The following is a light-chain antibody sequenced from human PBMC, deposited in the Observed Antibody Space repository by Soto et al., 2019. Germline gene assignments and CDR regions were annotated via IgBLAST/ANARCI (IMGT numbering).Light chain of an antibody. CDR1: QSLDKW. Sequence: DIQMTKSPSTLSASVGDRVSISCRARQSLDKWLSWYQQKPGEAPKLLVSDAANLESGVSSRFTGSGSGTEFTLTISSLQPDDFATYYCQQYTRYPYTFGQGTKLEIK. J-gene: IGKJ2*01. CDR3: QQYTRYPYT. V-gene: IGKV1-5*01. CDR2: DAA.